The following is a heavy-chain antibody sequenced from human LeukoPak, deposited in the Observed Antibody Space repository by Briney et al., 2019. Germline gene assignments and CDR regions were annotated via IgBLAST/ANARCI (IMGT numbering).Heavy chain of an antibody. CDR3: AREGSDGYLFDY. J-gene: IGHJ4*02. Sequence: SQTLSLTCAISGDSVSSNSATWDWIRQSPSRGLEWLGRTYYRSRWYNDYAVSVKSRVTINPDTSKNQFSLQLNSVTPEDTAVYYCAREGSDGYLFDYWGQGSLVVVSS. CDR2: TYYRSRWYN. CDR1: GDSVSSNSAT. D-gene: IGHD3-16*01. V-gene: IGHV6-1*01.